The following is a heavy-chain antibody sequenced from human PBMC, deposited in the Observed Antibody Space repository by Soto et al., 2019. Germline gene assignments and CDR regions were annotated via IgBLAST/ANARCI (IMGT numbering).Heavy chain of an antibody. D-gene: IGHD4-4*01. V-gene: IGHV3-9*01. CDR1: GFTFDEYG. J-gene: IGHJ6*03. CDR3: AKDIGPTPEGIYYYFYYLDV. CDR2: ISWNGGTR. Sequence: EVQLVESGGGLVQPGRSLRLSCVASGFTFDEYGMHWVRQAPGKGLEWVSGISWNGGTRDYADSVKGRFTISRDNANNSLFLQMNSLTAEDTALYYCAKDIGPTPEGIYYYFYYLDVWGKGTTVTVSS.